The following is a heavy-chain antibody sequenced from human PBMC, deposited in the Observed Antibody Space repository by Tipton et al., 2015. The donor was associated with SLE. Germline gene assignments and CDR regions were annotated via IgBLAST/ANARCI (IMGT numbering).Heavy chain of an antibody. V-gene: IGHV3-48*01. J-gene: IGHJ3*02. CDR1: GFTFSSYA. CDR2: ISSSSSTI. CDR3: ARRAYRNSPHHDAFDI. Sequence: SLRLSCAASGFTFSSYAMHWVRQAPGKGLEWVSYISSSSSTIYYADSVKGRFTISRDNAKNSLYLQMNSLRAEDTAVYYCARRAYRNSPHHDAFDIWGQGTMVTVSS. D-gene: IGHD1-14*01.